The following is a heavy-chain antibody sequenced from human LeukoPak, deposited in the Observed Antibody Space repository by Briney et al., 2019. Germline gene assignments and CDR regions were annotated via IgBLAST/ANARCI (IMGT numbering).Heavy chain of an antibody. V-gene: IGHV1-69*04. J-gene: IGHJ1*01. D-gene: IGHD6-19*01. CDR3: ASVLAVADSEYFQH. CDR2: IIPIFGIA. CDR1: GGTFSSYA. Sequence: SVKVSCKASGGTFSSYAISWVRQAPGQGLEWMGRIIPIFGIANYAQKFQGRVTITADKSTSTAYMELSSLGSEDTAVYYCASVLAVADSEYFQHWGQGTLVTVSS.